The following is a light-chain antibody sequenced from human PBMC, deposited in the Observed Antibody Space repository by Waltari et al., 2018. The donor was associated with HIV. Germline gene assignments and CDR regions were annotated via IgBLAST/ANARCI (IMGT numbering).Light chain of an antibody. CDR1: SGINVGTYR. J-gene: IGLJ3*02. CDR3: MIWHSSAWV. Sequence: QAVLTQQSSLSASPGASASLTCTLRSGINVGTYRIYWYQQQPGSPPQYLLRYKSDSDKQQGSGVPSRFSGSKDASANAGILLISGLQSEDEADYYCMIWHSSAWVFGGGTKLTVL. V-gene: IGLV5-45*03. CDR2: YKSDSDK.